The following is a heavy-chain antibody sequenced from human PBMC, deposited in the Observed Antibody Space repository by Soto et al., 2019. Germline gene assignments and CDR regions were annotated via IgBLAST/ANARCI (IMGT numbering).Heavy chain of an antibody. Sequence: SETLSLTCTVSGGSISSYYWSWIRQPPGKGLEWIGYIYYSGGTNYNPSLKSRVTISVDTSKNQFSLKLSSVTAADTAVYYCARDSPPGGYYGSGLFDPWGQGTLVTVSS. J-gene: IGHJ5*02. D-gene: IGHD3-10*01. CDR3: ARDSPPGGYYGSGLFDP. V-gene: IGHV4-59*01. CDR1: GGSISSYY. CDR2: IYYSGGT.